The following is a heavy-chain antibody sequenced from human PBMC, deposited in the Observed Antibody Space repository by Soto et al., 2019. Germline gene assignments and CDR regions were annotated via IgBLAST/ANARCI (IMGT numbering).Heavy chain of an antibody. V-gene: IGHV3-30-3*01. J-gene: IGHJ6*02. CDR2: ISYDGSNK. CDR1: GFTFSSYA. Sequence: QVQLVEAGGGVVQPGRSLRLSCAASGFTFSSYAMHWVRQAPGKGLEWVAVISYDGSNKYYADSVKGRVTISRDNSKNPLYLQMNSLRAEDTAVYYCARGVLVPAAIVYYYGMDVWGQGTTVTVSS. CDR3: ARGVLVPAAIVYYYGMDV. D-gene: IGHD2-2*02.